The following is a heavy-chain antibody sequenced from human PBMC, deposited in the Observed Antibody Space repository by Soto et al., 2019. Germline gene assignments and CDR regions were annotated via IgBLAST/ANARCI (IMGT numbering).Heavy chain of an antibody. V-gene: IGHV5-51*01. D-gene: IGHD6-19*01. CDR3: AGCSSGWPYYFDY. Sequence: GESLKISCKGSGYSFTSYWIAWVRQMPGKGLEWMGIIYLSDSDTRYSPSFQGRVTISADKSISTAYLQWSSLKASDTAMYYCAGCSSGWPYYFDYWGQGTPVTVSS. CDR1: GYSFTSYW. J-gene: IGHJ4*02. CDR2: IYLSDSDT.